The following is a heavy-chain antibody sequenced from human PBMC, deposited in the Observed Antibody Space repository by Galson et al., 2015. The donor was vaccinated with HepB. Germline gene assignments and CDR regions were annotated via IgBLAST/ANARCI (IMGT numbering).Heavy chain of an antibody. D-gene: IGHD2-21*01. CDR3: AMTLVVTEYFQH. CDR1: GYTFTDYY. Sequence: SVKVSCKASGYTFTDYYIHWVRQAPGQGLEWMGRINPNSGGTNYLQKFQGRVTMTRDTSISTAYMELSRLRSDDTAVYYCAMTLVVTEYFQHWGQGTLVTVSS. CDR2: INPNSGGT. J-gene: IGHJ1*01. V-gene: IGHV1-2*06.